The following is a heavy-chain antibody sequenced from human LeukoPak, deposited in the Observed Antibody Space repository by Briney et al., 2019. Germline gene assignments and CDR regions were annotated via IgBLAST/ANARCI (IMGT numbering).Heavy chain of an antibody. Sequence: PGGSLRLSCAASGFTFSSYAMSWVRQAPGKGLERVSAISGSGGSTYYADSVKGRFTISRDNSKNTLYLQMNSLRAEDTAVYYCARDLWEFYYYYYMDVWGKGTTVTVSS. CDR2: ISGSGGST. V-gene: IGHV3-23*01. CDR3: ARDLWEFYYYYYMDV. D-gene: IGHD1-26*01. CDR1: GFTFSSYA. J-gene: IGHJ6*03.